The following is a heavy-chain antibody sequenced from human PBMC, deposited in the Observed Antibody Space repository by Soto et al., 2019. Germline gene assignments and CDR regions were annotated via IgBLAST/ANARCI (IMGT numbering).Heavy chain of an antibody. V-gene: IGHV1-18*01. CDR3: ARGRKLVGYFYYYMHL. D-gene: IGHD6-6*01. CDR2: ISAYNGDT. Sequence: QVQLLQSGAEVKKPGASVKVSCKASGYTFTNYGITWVRQAPGQGLEWRGWISAYNGDTHYTQRPQGRVTMTTETSRSTASLGLGGLRSGDTAVYYCARGRKLVGYFYYYMHLWGKGTTVTFPS. J-gene: IGHJ6*03. CDR1: GYTFTNYG.